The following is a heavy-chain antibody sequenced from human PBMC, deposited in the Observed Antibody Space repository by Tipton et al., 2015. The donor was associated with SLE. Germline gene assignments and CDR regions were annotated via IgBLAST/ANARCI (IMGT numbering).Heavy chain of an antibody. V-gene: IGHV1-2*02. J-gene: IGHJ4*02. CDR2: INPNSGST. CDR1: GYTFTGYY. Sequence: QSGPEVKKPGASVKVSCKASGYTFTGYYMHWVRQAPGQGLEWMGWINPNSGSTNYAQKFQGRVTMTRDTSISTAYMELSRLRSDDTAVYYCARARRIAAAGDYWGQGTLVPVSS. D-gene: IGHD6-13*01. CDR3: ARARRIAAAGDY.